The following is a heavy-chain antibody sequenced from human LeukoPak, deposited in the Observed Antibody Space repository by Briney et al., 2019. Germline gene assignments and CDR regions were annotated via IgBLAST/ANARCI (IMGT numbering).Heavy chain of an antibody. Sequence: GRSLRLSCAASGFTFSSYGMHWVRQAPGKGLEWVAVISYDGSNKYYADSVKSRFTISRDNSKNTLYLQMNSLRAEDTAVYYCAKDHGGTTTLDYWGQGTLVTVSS. D-gene: IGHD1-1*01. CDR3: AKDHGGTTTLDY. J-gene: IGHJ4*02. CDR1: GFTFSSYG. V-gene: IGHV3-30*18. CDR2: ISYDGSNK.